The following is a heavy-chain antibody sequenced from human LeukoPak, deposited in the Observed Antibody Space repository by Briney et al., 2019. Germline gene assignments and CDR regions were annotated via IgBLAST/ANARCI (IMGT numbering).Heavy chain of an antibody. CDR3: ARGPPVGHLRKWIANPRRKAVSAGWFDP. J-gene: IGHJ5*02. V-gene: IGHV4-34*01. CDR1: GGSFSGYY. Sequence: PSETLSLTCAVYGGSFSGYYWSWIRQPPGKGLEWIGEINHSGSTNYNPSLKSRVTISVDTSKNQFSLTLSSVTAADTAVYYCARGPPVGHLRKWIANPRRKAVSAGWFDPWGQGTLVTVSS. CDR2: INHSGST. D-gene: IGHD2-21*01.